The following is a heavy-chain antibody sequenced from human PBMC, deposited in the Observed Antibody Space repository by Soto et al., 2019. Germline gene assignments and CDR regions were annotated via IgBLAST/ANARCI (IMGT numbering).Heavy chain of an antibody. Sequence: QVHLQESGPGLVEPSQTLSLTCTVSGDSISSGDYYWSWIRQSPDKGLEWIGYTYHSGRTYYKPSLKSRVTISADTSKNQFSLKLSSVTVADTAVYYCARRHYYDSSGYADALDIWGQGTSVTVSS. CDR1: GDSISSGDYY. D-gene: IGHD3-22*01. CDR2: TYHSGRT. V-gene: IGHV4-30-4*01. CDR3: ARRHYYDSSGYADALDI. J-gene: IGHJ3*02.